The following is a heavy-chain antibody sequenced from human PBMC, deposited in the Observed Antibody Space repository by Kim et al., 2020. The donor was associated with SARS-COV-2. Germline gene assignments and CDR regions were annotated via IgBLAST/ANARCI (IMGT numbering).Heavy chain of an antibody. Sequence: GGSLRLSCAASGFTFSSYWMHWVRQAPGKGLVWVSRINSDGSSTSYADSVKGRFTISRDNAKNTLYLQMNSLRAEDTAVYYCASSGSSKYGMDVWGQGTTVTVSS. J-gene: IGHJ6*02. V-gene: IGHV3-74*01. CDR3: ASSGSSKYGMDV. CDR1: GFTFSSYW. CDR2: INSDGSST. D-gene: IGHD6-13*01.